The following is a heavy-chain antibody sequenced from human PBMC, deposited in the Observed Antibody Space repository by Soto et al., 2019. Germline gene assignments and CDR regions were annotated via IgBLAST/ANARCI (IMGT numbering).Heavy chain of an antibody. V-gene: IGHV2-26*01. Sequence: QVTLKASGPALVKPTETLTLTCTVSGFSLTTGKMGVSWIRQPPGKALEWLAHIFSDNERSYSTSLQGRLTISKDTSGSQVVLRMTNVDPVDTATYYCARMKVDSYQFYYAMDVWGQGTTVTVSS. D-gene: IGHD3-9*01. J-gene: IGHJ6*02. CDR1: GFSLTTGKMG. CDR3: ARMKVDSYQFYYAMDV. CDR2: IFSDNER.